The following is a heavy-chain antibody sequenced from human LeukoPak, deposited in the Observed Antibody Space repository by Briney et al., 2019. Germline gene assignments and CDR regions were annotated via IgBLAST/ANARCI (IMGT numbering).Heavy chain of an antibody. Sequence: PGGSLRLSCTASGFTFSTYAMSWVRQAPGKGLEWVSVISHGGDSAWYADSVKGRFTISRDNSKSTLFLQMNSQRADDTAIYYCAKGRSGWYEGLDYWGQGILVTVSS. CDR2: ISHGGDSA. D-gene: IGHD6-19*01. CDR1: GFTFSTYA. V-gene: IGHV3-23*01. J-gene: IGHJ4*02. CDR3: AKGRSGWYEGLDY.